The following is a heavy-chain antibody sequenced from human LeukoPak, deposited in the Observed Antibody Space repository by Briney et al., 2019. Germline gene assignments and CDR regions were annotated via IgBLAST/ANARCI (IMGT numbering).Heavy chain of an antibody. J-gene: IGHJ4*02. V-gene: IGHV4-4*07. Sequence: SETLSLTCTVSGGSISSYYWSWIRQPAGKGLEWIGRIYTSGSTNYNPSLKSRVTMSVDTSKNQFSLKLSSVTAADTAVYYCARTFAYSNYLYFDYWGQGTLVTVSS. CDR3: ARTFAYSNYLYFDY. D-gene: IGHD4-11*01. CDR1: GGSISSYY. CDR2: IYTSGST.